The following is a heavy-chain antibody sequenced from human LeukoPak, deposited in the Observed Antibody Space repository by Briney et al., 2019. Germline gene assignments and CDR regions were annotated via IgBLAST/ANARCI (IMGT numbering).Heavy chain of an antibody. CDR3: ARDLAVAVAGDYYYYYMDV. J-gene: IGHJ6*03. CDR1: GYTFTSYG. CDR2: ISAYNGNT. V-gene: IGHV1-18*01. Sequence: ASVKVSCKTSGYTFTSYGISWVRQAPGQGLEWMGWISAYNGNTNYAQKFQGRVTMTRDTSISTAYMELSRLRSDDTAVYYCARDLAVAVAGDYYYYYMDVWGKGTTVTVSS. D-gene: IGHD6-19*01.